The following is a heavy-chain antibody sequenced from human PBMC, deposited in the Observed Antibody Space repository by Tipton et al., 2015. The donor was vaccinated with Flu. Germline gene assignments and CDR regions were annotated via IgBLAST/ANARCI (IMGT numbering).Heavy chain of an antibody. CDR3: ARVRAVVVPAAVGGGYFDY. Sequence: LRLSCTVSGGSISSYYWSWIRQPPGKGLEWIGYIYYSGSTNYNPSLKSRVTISVDTSKNQFSLKLSSVTAADTAVYYCARVRAVVVPAAVGGGYFDYWGQGTLVTVSS. J-gene: IGHJ4*02. D-gene: IGHD2-2*01. CDR2: IYYSGST. V-gene: IGHV4-59*01. CDR1: GGSISSYY.